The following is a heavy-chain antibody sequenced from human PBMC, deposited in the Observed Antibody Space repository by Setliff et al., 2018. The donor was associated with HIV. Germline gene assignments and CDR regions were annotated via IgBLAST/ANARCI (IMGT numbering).Heavy chain of an antibody. V-gene: IGHV4-59*06. CDR1: GGSINSHY. CDR3: ARLTYYYDTSGPAAAFDI. D-gene: IGHD3-22*01. Sequence: SETLSLTCTVSGGSINSHYWSWIRQHPGKGLEWIGYIYNSGSTYYSPSLQSRLTISVDTSKNQLSLKLTSVTAADTAVYYCARLTYYYDTSGPAAAFDIWGQGTMVTV. J-gene: IGHJ3*02. CDR2: IYNSGST.